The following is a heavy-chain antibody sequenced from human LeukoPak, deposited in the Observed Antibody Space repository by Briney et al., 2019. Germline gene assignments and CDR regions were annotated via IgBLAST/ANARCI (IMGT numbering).Heavy chain of an antibody. CDR1: GFTFSSYA. CDR3: ASGIAVAGNGFHFDY. Sequence: PGGSLRLSCAASGFTFSSYAMHWVRQAPGKGLEWVAVISYDGSNKYYADSVKGRFTISRDNSKNTLYLQMNSLRAEDTAVYYCASGIAVAGNGFHFDYWGQGTLVTVSS. J-gene: IGHJ4*02. D-gene: IGHD6-19*01. V-gene: IGHV3-30-3*01. CDR2: ISYDGSNK.